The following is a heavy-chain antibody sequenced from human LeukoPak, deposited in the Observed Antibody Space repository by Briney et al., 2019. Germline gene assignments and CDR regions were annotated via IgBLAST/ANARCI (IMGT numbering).Heavy chain of an antibody. Sequence: ASVKVSCKTTGYIFAHKGISWVRQAPGQGPEWMGWISAYNGDTNYAQNFQGRVTMTRDTSTSTVYMEMRRLRYDDTAVYYCARENYYYGSGSPSASAPFDHWGQGTLVTVSS. CDR1: GYIFAHKG. CDR2: ISAYNGDT. D-gene: IGHD3-22*01. V-gene: IGHV1-18*01. J-gene: IGHJ4*02. CDR3: ARENYYYGSGSPSASAPFDH.